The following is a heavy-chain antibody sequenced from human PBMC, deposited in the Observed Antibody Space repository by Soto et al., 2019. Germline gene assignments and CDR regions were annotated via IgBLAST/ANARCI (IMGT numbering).Heavy chain of an antibody. D-gene: IGHD3-3*01. V-gene: IGHV3-33*01. J-gene: IGHJ4*02. CDR3: AREANFEFWSGSRRPYYFDY. CDR1: GFTLSSYG. Sequence: QVQLVESGGGVVQPRRSLRLSCAASGFTLSSYGMHWVRQAPGKGLGWVAVIWHDGSNKDYVDSVKGRFTISRDNSKITLSLHMKSLRAEDTAVYYCAREANFEFWSGSRRPYYFDYWAQGTLVTVSS. CDR2: IWHDGSNK.